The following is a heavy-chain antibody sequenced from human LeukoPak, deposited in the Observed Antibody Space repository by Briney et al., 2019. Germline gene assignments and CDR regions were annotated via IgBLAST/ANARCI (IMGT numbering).Heavy chain of an antibody. CDR2: FIPILGTS. Sequence: VASVKVSCKPSGGTFSKFAISWVRQAPGQGLEWVGGFIPILGTSNSAEKFQGRLTVTKDEFTGTAYMELSTLRSEDTAVYYCATDLADATYGFDIWGQGTMVTVSS. V-gene: IGHV1-69*05. CDR1: GGTFSKFA. CDR3: ATDLADATYGFDI. J-gene: IGHJ3*02. D-gene: IGHD6-13*01.